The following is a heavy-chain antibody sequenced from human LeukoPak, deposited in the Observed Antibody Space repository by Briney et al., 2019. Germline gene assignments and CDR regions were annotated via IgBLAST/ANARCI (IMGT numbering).Heavy chain of an antibody. CDR3: ARDPNYDFWSGYPKSVYYYYMDV. D-gene: IGHD3-3*01. Sequence: PGGSLRLSCVASGFAFSSYSMNWVRQAPGKGLEWVSYISSSSSTIYYADSVKGRFTISRDNAKNSLYLQMNSLRAEDTAVYYCARDPNYDFWSGYPKSVYYYYMDVWGKGTTVTVSS. CDR1: GFAFSSYS. CDR2: ISSSSSTI. J-gene: IGHJ6*03. V-gene: IGHV3-48*01.